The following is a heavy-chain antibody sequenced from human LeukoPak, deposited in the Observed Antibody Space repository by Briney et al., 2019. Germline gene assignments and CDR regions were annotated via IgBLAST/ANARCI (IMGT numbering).Heavy chain of an antibody. Sequence: GGSLRLSCAASGFTFSNYAMSWVRQAPGKGLEWVSTLSGTGGSTYYADPVKGRFTISRDNSKNTLYLQVSSLRAEDTAVYYCARDTLLWFGELEPFDYWGQGTLVTVSS. V-gene: IGHV3-23*01. D-gene: IGHD3-10*01. CDR2: LSGTGGST. CDR3: ARDTLLWFGELEPFDY. CDR1: GFTFSNYA. J-gene: IGHJ4*02.